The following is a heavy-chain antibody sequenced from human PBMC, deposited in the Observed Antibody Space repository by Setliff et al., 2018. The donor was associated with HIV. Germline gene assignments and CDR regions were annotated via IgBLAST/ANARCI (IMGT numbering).Heavy chain of an antibody. CDR3: ARDYLYYNMYNGSPVYGMDV. D-gene: IGHD3-10*01. Sequence: GGSLRLSCAASGFTFRNYNFNWVRQAPGRGLEWVSSISIGSCAAIYYAESVQGRFTVSRDNSKNSLYLQMNSLRVEDTAVYYCARDYLYYNMYNGSPVYGMDVWGQGTTVTVSS. CDR2: ISIGSCAAI. J-gene: IGHJ6*02. CDR1: GFTFRNYN. V-gene: IGHV3-21*01.